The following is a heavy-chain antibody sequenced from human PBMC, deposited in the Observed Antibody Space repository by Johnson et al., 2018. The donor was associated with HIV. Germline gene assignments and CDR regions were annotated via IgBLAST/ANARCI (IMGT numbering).Heavy chain of an antibody. CDR2: IRYDGSNK. CDR1: GLTLSRCD. V-gene: IGHV3-30*02. Sequence: QVQLVESGGGVVQPGGSLRLSCAASGLTLSRCDMHWVRQAPGKGLEWVAFIRYDGSNKYYEDSVKGRFTISRDNSKNTLYLQLNSLTAEDTAVYYCARAGIVFDIWGHGTMVTVSS. CDR3: ARAGIVFDI. J-gene: IGHJ3*02. D-gene: IGHD2-15*01.